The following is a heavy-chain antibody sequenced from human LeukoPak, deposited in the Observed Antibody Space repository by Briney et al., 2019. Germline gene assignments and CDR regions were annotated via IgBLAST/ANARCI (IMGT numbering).Heavy chain of an antibody. D-gene: IGHD6-13*01. CDR2: ISWNSGSI. J-gene: IGHJ4*02. V-gene: IGHV3-9*01. Sequence: GGSLRLSCAPSGFTFDDYAMHWVRQPPGKCRELGSGISWNSGSIAYADSVKGRFTISKDHAKTSLYLQMNSLRAEDTALYYGAKDFGSGIAAGIDYWGQGTLVTVSS. CDR1: GFTFDDYA. CDR3: AKDFGSGIAAGIDY.